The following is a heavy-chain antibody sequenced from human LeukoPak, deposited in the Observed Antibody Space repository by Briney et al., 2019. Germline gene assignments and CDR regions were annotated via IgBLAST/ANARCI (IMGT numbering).Heavy chain of an antibody. D-gene: IGHD3-22*01. CDR2: MYPGDTET. CDR3: ARQPHYYDSSGYYLFYS. CDR1: GYSFTSYW. V-gene: IGHV5-51*01. J-gene: IGHJ4*02. Sequence: GESLKISCKASGYSFTSYWIGWVRQMPGKGLEWMGIMYPGDTETRYSPSFQGHATISADKSISTAYLQWSSLKASDTAMYYCARQPHYYDSSGYYLFYSWGQGTLVTVSS.